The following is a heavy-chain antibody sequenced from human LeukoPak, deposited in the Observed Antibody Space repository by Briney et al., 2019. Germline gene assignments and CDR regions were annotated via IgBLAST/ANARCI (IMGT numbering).Heavy chain of an antibody. Sequence: GGSLRLSCAASGITFSSSAMSWVRQAPGKGLEWVSAISGTGDVTSYADSVKGRFTISRDNSKNTLYLQINSLRAEDTAVYYCAKVKDDTSGHWGQGTLVTVSS. CDR2: ISGTGDVT. CDR1: GITFSSSA. CDR3: AKVKDDTSGH. V-gene: IGHV3-23*01. J-gene: IGHJ4*02. D-gene: IGHD3-22*01.